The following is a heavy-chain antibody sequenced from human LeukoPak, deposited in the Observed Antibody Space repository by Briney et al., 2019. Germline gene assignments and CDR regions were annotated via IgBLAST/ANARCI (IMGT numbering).Heavy chain of an antibody. V-gene: IGHV1-18*01. D-gene: IGHD3-10*01. J-gene: IGHJ5*02. CDR2: ISAYNGNT. CDR3: ARDGNYYGSGAGPDSWFDP. CDR1: GYTFTSYG. Sequence: ASVKVSCKASGYTFTSYGISWVRQAPGQGLEWMGWISAYNGNTNYAQKLQGRVTMTRDTFTSTVYMELSSLRSEDTAVYYCARDGNYYGSGAGPDSWFDPWGQGTLVTVSS.